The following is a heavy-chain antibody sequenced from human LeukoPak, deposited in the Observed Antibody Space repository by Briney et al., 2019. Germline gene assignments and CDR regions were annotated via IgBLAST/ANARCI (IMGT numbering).Heavy chain of an antibody. CDR1: GYTFTSYG. CDR2: ISVYNGNA. V-gene: IGHV1-18*01. Sequence: ASVKVSCKTSGYTFTSYGITWVRQAPGQGLEWMGWISVYNGNANYAQNLQGRVTMTTDTPTSTGYMELRSLRSDDTAVYYCARVGYYSGSGSQRCLDYWGQGTLVTVS. J-gene: IGHJ4*02. CDR3: ARVGYYSGSGSQRCLDY. D-gene: IGHD3-10*01.